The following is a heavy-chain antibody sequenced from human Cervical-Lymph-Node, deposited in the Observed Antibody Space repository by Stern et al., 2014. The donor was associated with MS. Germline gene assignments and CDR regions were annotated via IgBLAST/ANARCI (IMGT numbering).Heavy chain of an antibody. V-gene: IGHV1-69*06. CDR3: ARTVSTWNGDLMGAAPSGYYYGMDV. Sequence: QVQLVESGAEVKMPGSSVKVSCMASGGTFSRNAITWVRQAPGRGLEWVGGIIPVLLPTKYAEKFQGSVIITADRSTSTVYMELTSLRFEDTAVYYCARTVSTWNGDLMGAAPSGYYYGMDVWGQGTTVTVSS. J-gene: IGHJ6*02. CDR1: GGTFSRNA. D-gene: IGHD1-1*01. CDR2: IIPVLLPT.